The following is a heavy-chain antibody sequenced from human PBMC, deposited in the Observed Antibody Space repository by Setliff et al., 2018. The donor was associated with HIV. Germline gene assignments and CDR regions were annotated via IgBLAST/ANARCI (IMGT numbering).Heavy chain of an antibody. CDR1: GFTFSTHW. V-gene: IGHV3-7*01. J-gene: IGHJ6*03. CDR2: IKQDGSEK. CDR3: HCFMAG. Sequence: GGSLRLSCATSGFTFSTHWMTWVRQAPGKGLEWVANIKQDGSEKYYVDSVKGRFTISRDNAKNTPYLQMNSLRGEDTAVYYCHCFMAGWGKGTTVTVSS.